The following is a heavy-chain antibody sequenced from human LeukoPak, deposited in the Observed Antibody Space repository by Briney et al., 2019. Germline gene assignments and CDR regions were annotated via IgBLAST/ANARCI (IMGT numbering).Heavy chain of an antibody. J-gene: IGHJ3*02. D-gene: IGHD3-10*01. CDR3: ASPSFTRGAFDI. CDR1: GYTFTSYD. Sequence: ASVKVSCKASGYTFTSYDINWVRQATGQGLEWMGWMSPNSGNTGYAQKFQGRVTMTRNTSISTAYMELSSLRSEDTAVYYCASPSFTRGAFDIWGQGTMVTVSS. V-gene: IGHV1-8*01. CDR2: MSPNSGNT.